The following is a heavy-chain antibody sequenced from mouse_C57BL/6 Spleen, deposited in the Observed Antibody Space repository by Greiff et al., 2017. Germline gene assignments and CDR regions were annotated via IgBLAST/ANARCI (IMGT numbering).Heavy chain of an antibody. D-gene: IGHD1-1*01. V-gene: IGHV10-1*01. J-gene: IGHJ2*01. Sequence: EVKLMESGGGFVQPKGSLKLSCAASGFSFNTYAMNWVRQAPGKGLEWVARIRSKSNNYATYYADSVKDRFTISRDDSESMLYLQMNNLKTEDTAMYYCVRQSSSLDYWGQGTTLTVSS. CDR2: IRSKSNNYAT. CDR3: VRQSSSLDY. CDR1: GFSFNTYA.